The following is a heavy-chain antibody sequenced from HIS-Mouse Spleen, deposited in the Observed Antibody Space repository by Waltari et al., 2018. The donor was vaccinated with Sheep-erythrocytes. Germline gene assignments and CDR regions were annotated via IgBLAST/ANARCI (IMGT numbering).Heavy chain of an antibody. Sequence: QVQLQQWGAGLLKPSETLSLTCAVYGGSFSGYYWSWIRQPPGKGLEWIGEIKHRGSTNYNPSLKSRVTISVDTSKNQFSLKLSSVTAADTAVYYCALSVDLAGAFDIWGQGTMVTVSS. CDR3: ALSVDLAGAFDI. V-gene: IGHV4-34*01. CDR2: IKHRGST. J-gene: IGHJ3*02. CDR1: GGSFSGYY. D-gene: IGHD6-19*01.